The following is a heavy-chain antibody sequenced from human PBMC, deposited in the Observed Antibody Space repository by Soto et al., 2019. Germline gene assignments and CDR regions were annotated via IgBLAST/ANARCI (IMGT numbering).Heavy chain of an antibody. V-gene: IGHV4-30-2*01. CDR3: ARVWGYSYGLASDI. CDR1: GGSIRSGGDS. J-gene: IGHJ3*02. D-gene: IGHD5-18*01. CDR2: IYHSGST. Sequence: TLSLTCAVSGGSIRSGGDSWSWIRQPPGKGLEWIGYIYHSGSTYYNPSLKSRVTISVDRSKSQFSLKLSSVTAADTAVYYCARVWGYSYGLASDIWGQGTMVTVSS.